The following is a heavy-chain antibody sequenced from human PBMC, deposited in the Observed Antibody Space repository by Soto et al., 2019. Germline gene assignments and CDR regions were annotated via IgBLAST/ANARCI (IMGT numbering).Heavy chain of an antibody. D-gene: IGHD4-17*01. Sequence: EEQLLESGGGLVQPGESLRLACVASGFTFSNYAMNWVRQAPGKGLEWVSAISGSGSSTYYVDSVKGRFTISRDNSKNTLFLHMNSLRAEDTAVYYCAKSKSAYGYYYYGMDVWGQGTTVTVSS. J-gene: IGHJ6*02. CDR3: AKSKSAYGYYYYGMDV. V-gene: IGHV3-23*01. CDR1: GFTFSNYA. CDR2: ISGSGSST.